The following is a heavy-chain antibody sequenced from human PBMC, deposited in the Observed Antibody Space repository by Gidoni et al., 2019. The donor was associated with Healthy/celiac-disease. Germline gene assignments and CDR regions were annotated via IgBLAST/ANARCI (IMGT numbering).Heavy chain of an antibody. Sequence: QVQLQESGPGLVKPSETLSLTSPFSVGSISSYYWSWIRQPPGKGLDWIGSHYYSGSTNYNPPLKSRVTISVDTSKNQFSLQLSSVTAADTAVYYCARSPLLCPGYGGNPNWYFDLWGRGTLVTVSS. V-gene: IGHV4-59*01. D-gene: IGHD4-17*01. CDR1: VGSISSYY. J-gene: IGHJ2*01. CDR2: HYYSGST. CDR3: ARSPLLCPGYGGNPNWYFDL.